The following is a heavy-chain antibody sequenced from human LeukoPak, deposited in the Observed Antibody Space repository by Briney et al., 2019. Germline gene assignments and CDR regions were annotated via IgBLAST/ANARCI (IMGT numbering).Heavy chain of an antibody. J-gene: IGHJ4*02. CDR3: VREGLDY. Sequence: ASVKVSCKASGYTFTSYGISWVRQAPGQGLEWMGWISAYNGNTNYAQKFQGRISITTNTTIGTAYTELSSLRSEDTAVYYCVREGLDYWGQGTLVTVSS. V-gene: IGHV1-18*01. CDR1: GYTFTSYG. CDR2: ISAYNGNT.